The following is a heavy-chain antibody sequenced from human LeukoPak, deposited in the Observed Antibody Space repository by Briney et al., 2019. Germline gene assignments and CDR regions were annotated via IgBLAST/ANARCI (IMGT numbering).Heavy chain of an antibody. J-gene: IGHJ4*02. D-gene: IGHD1-20*01. CDR3: AIHSLTGTTPFDH. V-gene: IGHV1-46*01. Sequence: GASVTVSCKASGYTFSIYYFHWVRQAPEQGLEWMGVINPSGGTTGYAQRFQGRVTMTRDTSTSTFYMELSSLRSEDTAVYYCAIHSLTGTTPFDHWGQGTLVTVSS. CDR2: INPSGGTT. CDR1: GYTFSIYY.